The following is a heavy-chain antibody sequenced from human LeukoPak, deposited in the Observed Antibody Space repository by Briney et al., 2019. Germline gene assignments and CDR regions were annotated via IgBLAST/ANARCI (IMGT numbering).Heavy chain of an antibody. CDR1: GFTFNNYA. D-gene: IGHD6-13*01. V-gene: IGHV3-48*03. J-gene: IGHJ6*03. CDR3: ARVSSWINYYYYYMDV. CDR2: ISSSGSTI. Sequence: GGSLRLSCAASGFTFNNYAMNWVRQAPGKGLEWVSYISSSGSTIYYADSVKGRFTISRDNAKNSLYLQIHSLRAEDTAVFYCARVSSWINYYYYYMDVWGKGTTVTVSS.